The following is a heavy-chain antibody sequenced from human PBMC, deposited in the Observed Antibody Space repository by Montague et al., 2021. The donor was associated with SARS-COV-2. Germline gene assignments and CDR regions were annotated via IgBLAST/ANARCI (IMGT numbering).Heavy chain of an antibody. J-gene: IGHJ4*01. V-gene: IGHV3-48*02. CDR2: ICSGSRTI. D-gene: IGHD3-22*01. CDR1: GYTFSSYN. CDR3: ARDQLRGDAHYYYCFDY. Sequence: SLRLSCAASGYTFSSYNMHWVRQAPGKGLEWVSAICSGSRTIYYADSVKGRFTISRDNAKNSLYLQMNSLRDEDTAVYYCARDQLRGDAHYYYCFDYWGQGTTVTVSS.